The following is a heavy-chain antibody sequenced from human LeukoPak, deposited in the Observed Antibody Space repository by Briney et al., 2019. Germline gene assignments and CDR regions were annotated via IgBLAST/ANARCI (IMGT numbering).Heavy chain of an antibody. CDR1: GGSISNDY. V-gene: IGHV4-4*07. CDR2: IYTSGRT. Sequence: PSETLSLTCTVSGGSISNDYCSCVRQPAGKGLEWLGRIYTSGRTNYNPSLKSRVTIALDRSTNHFSLRLSSVPAADTAMYYCALTETPSFPEYSFYNLDVWGKGPTVTVSS. D-gene: IGHD1-14*01. J-gene: IGHJ6*04. CDR3: ALTETPSFPEYSFYNLDV.